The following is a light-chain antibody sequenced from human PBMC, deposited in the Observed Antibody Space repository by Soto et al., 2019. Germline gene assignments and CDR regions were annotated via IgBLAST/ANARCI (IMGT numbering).Light chain of an antibody. CDR1: SSDVGGYNY. V-gene: IGLV2-14*01. CDR2: EVS. J-gene: IGLJ1*01. CDR3: SSYTSSLYV. Sequence: QPALTQPASVSGSPGQSITISCTGTSSDVGGYNYVSWYQQHPGKAPKLMIYEVSNRPSGVSNRFSGSKSGNTASLTISGLQAEDEADYYCSSYTSSLYVFGTGTKVTVL.